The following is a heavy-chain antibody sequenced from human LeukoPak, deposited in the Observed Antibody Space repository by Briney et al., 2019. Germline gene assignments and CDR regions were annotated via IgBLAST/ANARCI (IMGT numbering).Heavy chain of an antibody. J-gene: IGHJ5*02. Sequence: AGGSLRLSCAASGFTFSSYAMNWVRQAPGKGLEWVSVISGSGGSTYYADSVKGRFTISRDNSKNTLYLQMIRLRAEDTAVYYCARGSLPSNWFDPWGQGTLVTVSS. D-gene: IGHD2-15*01. CDR3: ARGSLPSNWFDP. CDR2: ISGSGGST. CDR1: GFTFSSYA. V-gene: IGHV3-23*01.